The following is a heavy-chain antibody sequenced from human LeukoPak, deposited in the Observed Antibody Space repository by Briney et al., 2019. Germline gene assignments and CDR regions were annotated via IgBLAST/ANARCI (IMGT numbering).Heavy chain of an antibody. CDR3: ARRWDAANYIFDY. V-gene: IGHV4-39*01. J-gene: IGHJ4*02. Sequence: SETLSLTCSVSGGSISRSSYYWGWIRQPPGKGLEWIGSIYYRGSTSYNPSLKSRVTISVDMSKNQFSLKLSSVTAADTAVYYCARRWDAANYIFDYWGQGTLVTVSS. CDR1: GGSISRSSYY. D-gene: IGHD1-26*01. CDR2: IYYRGST.